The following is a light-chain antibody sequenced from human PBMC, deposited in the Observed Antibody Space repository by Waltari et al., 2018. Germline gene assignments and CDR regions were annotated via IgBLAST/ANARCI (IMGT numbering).Light chain of an antibody. V-gene: IGKV3-15*01. Sequence: EIVMTQSPATLSVSPGERATLSCRASQSVSSNLAWYQQKPGQAPRLLINGASTRATGIPARFSGRGSGTEFTLTISSLQSEDLAVYYCQQYNNWPYSFGQGTKLEIK. J-gene: IGKJ2*03. CDR1: QSVSSN. CDR2: GAS. CDR3: QQYNNWPYS.